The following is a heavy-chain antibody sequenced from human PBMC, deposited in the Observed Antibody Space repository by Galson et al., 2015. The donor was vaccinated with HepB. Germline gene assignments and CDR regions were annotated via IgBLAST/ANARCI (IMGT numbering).Heavy chain of an antibody. D-gene: IGHD6-19*01. J-gene: IGHJ4*02. Sequence: SLRLSCAASGISFSSYAMSWVRQAPGKGLEWVSIISGSGSSTFSADSVKGRFTISGDNSKETLYLQMSSLRAEDTAVYYCARLYKGPARIAVAGHFDYWGQGTLVTVSS. CDR3: ARLYKGPARIAVAGHFDY. CDR2: ISGSGSST. V-gene: IGHV3-23*01. CDR1: GISFSSYA.